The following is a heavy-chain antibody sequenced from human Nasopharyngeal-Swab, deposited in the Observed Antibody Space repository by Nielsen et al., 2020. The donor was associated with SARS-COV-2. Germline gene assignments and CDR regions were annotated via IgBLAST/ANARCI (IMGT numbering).Heavy chain of an antibody. D-gene: IGHD1-26*01. CDR1: GGSISSYY. Sequence: SETLSLTCTVSGGSISSYYWSWIRQPPGKGLEWIGSIYYSGSTYYNPSLKSRVTISVDTSKNQFSLKLSSVTAADTAVYYCARCHSGSYRFDYWGQGTLVTVSS. CDR3: ARCHSGSYRFDY. J-gene: IGHJ4*02. V-gene: IGHV4-39*01. CDR2: IYYSGST.